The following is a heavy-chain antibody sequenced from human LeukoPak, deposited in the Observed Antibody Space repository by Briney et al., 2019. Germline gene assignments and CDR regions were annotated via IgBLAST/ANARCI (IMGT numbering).Heavy chain of an antibody. CDR2: ISDTGGYT. D-gene: IGHD3-16*01. Sequence: PGGSLRLSCVASGFTFSTFGMSWVRQAPGKGLEWVSSISDTGGYTYYADSMKGRFTISRDNSKNTLYLQMNSLRAEDTAVYHCANGGSVAHEKIHNWGQGTLVTVSS. V-gene: IGHV3-23*01. CDR1: GFTFSTFG. CDR3: ANGGSVAHEKIHN. J-gene: IGHJ4*02.